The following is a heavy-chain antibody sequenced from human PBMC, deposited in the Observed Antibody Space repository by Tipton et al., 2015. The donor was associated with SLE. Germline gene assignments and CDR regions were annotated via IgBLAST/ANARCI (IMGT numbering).Heavy chain of an antibody. Sequence: TLSLTCAVYGGSFSGYYWSWIRQPPGKGLEWIGEINHSGSTTYNPSLKSRVTISVDTSKNQFSLNLSSVTAADAAVYYCARGQLPFGASDIWGQGTMVTASS. CDR3: ARGQLPFGASDI. V-gene: IGHV4-34*01. CDR1: GGSFSGYY. CDR2: INHSGST. J-gene: IGHJ3*02. D-gene: IGHD1-1*01.